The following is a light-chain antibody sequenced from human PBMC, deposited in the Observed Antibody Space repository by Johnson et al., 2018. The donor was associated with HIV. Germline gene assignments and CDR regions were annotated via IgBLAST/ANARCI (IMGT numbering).Light chain of an antibody. Sequence: SVLTQPPSVSSAPGQKVTISCSGSSSNIGNNYVSWYQQLPGTAPKLLIYENNKRPSGIPDRFSGSKSGTSATLGITGPQTGDEADYYCGTWDSSLSAHVFGTGTKVTVL. CDR1: SSNIGNNY. CDR2: ENN. J-gene: IGLJ1*01. CDR3: GTWDSSLSAHV. V-gene: IGLV1-51*02.